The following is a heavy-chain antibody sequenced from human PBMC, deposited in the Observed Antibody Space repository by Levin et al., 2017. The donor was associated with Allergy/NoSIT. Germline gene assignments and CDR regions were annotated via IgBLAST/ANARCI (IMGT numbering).Heavy chain of an antibody. CDR1: GFTFSSYA. CDR2: IRGNGGST. D-gene: IGHD5-18*01. Sequence: GGSLRLSCAASGFTFSSYAMHWVRQAPGKGLEHVSTIRGNGGSTYYANSVRDRFTISRDNSKNTLYLQMGSLRAEDMAVYYCARDLRGYSYGGWGGDFDYWGQGTLVTVSS. CDR3: ARDLRGYSYGGWGGDFDY. V-gene: IGHV3-64*01. J-gene: IGHJ4*02.